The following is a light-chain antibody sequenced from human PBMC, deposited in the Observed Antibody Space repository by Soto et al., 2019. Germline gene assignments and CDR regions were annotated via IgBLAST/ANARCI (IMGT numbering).Light chain of an antibody. J-gene: IGLJ1*01. Sequence: QSVLTQPPSVSGGPGQRVTISCTGSSSNIGAGYDVHWYQQLPGTAPKLLIYGSTNRPSGVPDRFSGSKSGTSASLAITGLQAEDEADYYCQSYDGTLSGSYVFGIGTKVTVL. CDR2: GST. CDR1: SSNIGAGYD. V-gene: IGLV1-40*01. CDR3: QSYDGTLSGSYV.